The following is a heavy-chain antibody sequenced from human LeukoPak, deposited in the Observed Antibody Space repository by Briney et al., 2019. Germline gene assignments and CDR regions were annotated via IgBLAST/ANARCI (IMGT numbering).Heavy chain of an antibody. CDR1: GFIFDDYA. CDR2: ISWNGDSI. Sequence: GGSLRLSCAASGFIFDDYAMHWVRQAPRKGLEWVSGISWNGDSIGYADSVKGRFTISRDNAKNSPYLQMNSLRAEDMAFYYCTKGIGPYYYDSSGYYLGDAFHIWGQGTMVTVSS. D-gene: IGHD3-22*01. J-gene: IGHJ3*02. CDR3: TKGIGPYYYDSSGYYLGDAFHI. V-gene: IGHV3-9*03.